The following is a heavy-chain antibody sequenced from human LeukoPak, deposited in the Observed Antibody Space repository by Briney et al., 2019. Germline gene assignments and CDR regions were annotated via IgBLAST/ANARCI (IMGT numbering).Heavy chain of an antibody. J-gene: IGHJ3*02. D-gene: IGHD3-22*01. CDR2: IYNSGST. CDR1: GYSISSGYD. Sequence: SETLSLTCTVSGYSISSGYDWGWIRQSPGKGLEWIGSIYNSGSTYYNPSLKSRVTISIDTSKNQFSLKLSSVTAADTAVYYCARGTITMIGRPAFDIWGQGTMVTVSS. CDR3: ARGTITMIGRPAFDI. V-gene: IGHV4-38-2*02.